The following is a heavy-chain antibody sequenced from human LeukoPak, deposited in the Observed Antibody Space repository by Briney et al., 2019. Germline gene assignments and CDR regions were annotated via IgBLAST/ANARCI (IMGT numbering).Heavy chain of an antibody. V-gene: IGHV4-38-2*02. CDR2: IYHSGST. Sequence: SETLSLTCTVSGYSISSDYYWGWIRQPPGKGLEWIGSIYHSGSTYYNPSLKSRVTISVDTSKNQFSLKLGSVTAADTAVYYCARAPEGGFDPWGQGTLVTVSS. J-gene: IGHJ5*02. CDR1: GYSISSDYY. D-gene: IGHD3-16*01. CDR3: ARAPEGGFDP.